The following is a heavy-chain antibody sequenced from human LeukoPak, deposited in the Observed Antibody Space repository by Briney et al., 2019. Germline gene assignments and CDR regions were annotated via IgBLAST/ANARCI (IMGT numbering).Heavy chain of an antibody. Sequence: SGGSLRLSCAASGFTFSSYEMNWVRQAPGKGREGVSYISSSGSTIYYAVSVKGRFTISRDNAKNSLYLQMNSLRAEDTAVYYCAELGITMIGGVWGKGTTVTISS. J-gene: IGHJ6*04. V-gene: IGHV3-48*03. CDR2: ISSSGSTI. D-gene: IGHD3-10*02. CDR3: AELGITMIGGV. CDR1: GFTFSSYE.